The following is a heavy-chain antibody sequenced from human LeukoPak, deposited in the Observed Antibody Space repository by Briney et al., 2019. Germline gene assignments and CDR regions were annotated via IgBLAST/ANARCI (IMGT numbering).Heavy chain of an antibody. CDR1: GGSISSSSFF. J-gene: IGHJ4*02. CDR3: ARHLATDGGRSVDY. CDR2: IYYSGSP. V-gene: IGHV4-39*01. Sequence: SETLSLTCTVSGGSISSSSFFWGWIRQPPGKGLEWIGSIYYSGSPYYNPSLKNRVTISVDTPKNQFSLKLTSVTAAETAVYYCARHLATDGGRSVDYWGQGTLLTVSS. D-gene: IGHD3-16*01.